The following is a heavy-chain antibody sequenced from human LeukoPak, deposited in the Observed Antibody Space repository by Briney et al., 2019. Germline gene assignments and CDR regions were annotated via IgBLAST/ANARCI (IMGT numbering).Heavy chain of an antibody. J-gene: IGHJ6*03. V-gene: IGHV1-2*02. CDR3: ARDYYGSGSYFRYMDV. CDR2: INPNSGGT. CDR1: GYTFTGYY. Sequence: ASVKVSCKASGYTFTGYYMHWVRQAPGQGLEWMGWINPNSGGTNYAQKFQGRVTMTRDTSISTAYMELSRLRSDDTAVYYCARDYYGSGSYFRYMDVWGKGTTVTISS. D-gene: IGHD3-10*01.